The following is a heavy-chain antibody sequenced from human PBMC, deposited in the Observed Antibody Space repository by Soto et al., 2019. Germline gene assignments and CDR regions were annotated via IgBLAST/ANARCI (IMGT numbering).Heavy chain of an antibody. CDR2: ISSSGSTI. Sequence: EVQLVESGGGLVQPGGSLRLSCAASGFTFSSYEMNWVRQAPGKGLEWVSYISSSGSTIYYADSVKGRFTISRDNAKNSLYLQMNSLRAEDTAVYYCARDGCSSTSCYPYYYYHGMDVWGQGTTVTVSS. J-gene: IGHJ6*02. CDR1: GFTFSSYE. V-gene: IGHV3-48*03. CDR3: ARDGCSSTSCYPYYYYHGMDV. D-gene: IGHD2-2*01.